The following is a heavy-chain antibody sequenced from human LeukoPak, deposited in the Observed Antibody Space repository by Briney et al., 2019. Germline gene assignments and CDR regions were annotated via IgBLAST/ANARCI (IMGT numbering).Heavy chain of an antibody. J-gene: IGHJ6*04. CDR2: IRSEAYGGVR. D-gene: IGHD2-15*01. Sequence: PGGSLRLFXRTSGFTFGDYAMSWVRQAPGKGLEGVGFIRSEAYGGVREYAASVKGRFSSSRGDSNSVAYLQMNSLKTKDTAMYFCVRAYYCISSPCGLGKQMDVWGKGTTVTVSS. V-gene: IGHV3-49*04. CDR1: GFTFGDYA. CDR3: VRAYYCISSPCGLGKQMDV.